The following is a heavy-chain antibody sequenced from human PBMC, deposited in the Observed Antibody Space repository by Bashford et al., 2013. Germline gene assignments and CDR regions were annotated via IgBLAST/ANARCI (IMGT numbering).Heavy chain of an antibody. CDR1: GYTFTGYY. V-gene: IGHV1-18*04. Sequence: ASVKVSCKASGYTFTGYYMHWVRQAPGQGLEWMGWISAYNGNTNYAQKLQGRVTMTTDTSTSTAYMELRSLRSEDTAVYYCARGHGDYLGGYYYYMDVWGKGTTVTVSS. CDR3: ARGHGDYLGGYYYYMDV. J-gene: IGHJ6*03. D-gene: IGHD4-17*01. CDR2: ISAYNGNT.